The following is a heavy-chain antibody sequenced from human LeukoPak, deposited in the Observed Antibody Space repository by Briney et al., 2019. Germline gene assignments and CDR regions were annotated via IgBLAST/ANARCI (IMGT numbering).Heavy chain of an antibody. D-gene: IGHD3-22*01. Sequence: PGGSLRLSCAASGFTFSSYSMNWVRQAPGKGLEWVSSISSSSSYIYYADSVKGRFTISRDNAENSLYLQVNSLRAEDTAVYYCARDYYDSSGYWHDAFDIWGQGTMVTVSS. CDR1: GFTFSSYS. V-gene: IGHV3-21*01. CDR3: ARDYYDSSGYWHDAFDI. CDR2: ISSSSSYI. J-gene: IGHJ3*02.